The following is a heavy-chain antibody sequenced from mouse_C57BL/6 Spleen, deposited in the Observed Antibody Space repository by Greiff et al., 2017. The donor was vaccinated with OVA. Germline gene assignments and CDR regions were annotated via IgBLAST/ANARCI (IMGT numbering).Heavy chain of an antibody. V-gene: IGHV1-82*01. J-gene: IGHJ4*01. CDR1: GYAFSSSW. CDR3: ARWGVDY. CDR2: IYPGDGDT. Sequence: QVQLQQSGPELVKPGASVKISCKASGYAFSSSWMNWVKQRPGKGLEWIGRIYPGDGDTNYNGKFKGKATLTADKSSSTAYMQLSSLTSEDSAVYFCARWGVDYWGQGTSVTVSS.